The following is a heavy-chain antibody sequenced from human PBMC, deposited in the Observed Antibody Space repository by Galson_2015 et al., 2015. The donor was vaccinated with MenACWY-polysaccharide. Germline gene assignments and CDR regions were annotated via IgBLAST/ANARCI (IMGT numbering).Heavy chain of an antibody. V-gene: IGHV6-1*01. J-gene: IGHJ4*02. CDR2: TYYRSKWYN. CDR3: ARVAGRDPFDY. CDR1: GDSVSSNSAA. D-gene: IGHD6-19*01. Sequence: CAISGDSVSSNSAAWSWIRQSPSKGLEWLGRTYYRSKWYNDYAVSVKSRITINPDTSKNQFSLQLNSVTPEDTAVYYCARVAGRDPFDYWGQGTLVTVSS.